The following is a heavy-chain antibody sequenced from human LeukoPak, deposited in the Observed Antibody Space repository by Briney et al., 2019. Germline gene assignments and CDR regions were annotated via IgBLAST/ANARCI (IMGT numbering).Heavy chain of an antibody. CDR1: GYTFTGYY. CDR3: AGSEGYSYGYGY. D-gene: IGHD5-18*01. J-gene: IGHJ4*02. Sequence: ASVKVSCKASGYTFTGYYMHWVRQAPGQGLEWMGWINPNSGGTNYAQKFQGRVTMTRDTSISTAYMELSRLRSDDTAVYYCAGSEGYSYGYGYWGQGTLVTVSS. CDR2: INPNSGGT. V-gene: IGHV1-2*02.